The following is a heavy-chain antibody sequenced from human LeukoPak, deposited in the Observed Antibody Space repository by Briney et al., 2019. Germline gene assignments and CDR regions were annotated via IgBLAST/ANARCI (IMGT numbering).Heavy chain of an antibody. CDR1: GFTFDDYA. V-gene: IGHV3-9*01. D-gene: IGHD6-19*01. J-gene: IGHJ4*02. Sequence: PGGSLRLSCAASGFTFDDYAMHWVRQAPGKGLEWVSGISWNSGSIGYADSVKGRFTISRDNAKNSLYLQMNSLRAEDTAVYYCARVGSDKYYFDYWGQGTLVTVSS. CDR3: ARVGSDKYYFDY. CDR2: ISWNSGSI.